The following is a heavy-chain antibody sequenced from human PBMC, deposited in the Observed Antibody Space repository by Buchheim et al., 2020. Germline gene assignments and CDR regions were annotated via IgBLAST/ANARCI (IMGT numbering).Heavy chain of an antibody. CDR2: ISYDGSNK. D-gene: IGHD3-3*01. V-gene: IGHV3-30*03. CDR1: GFTFSSYG. J-gene: IGHJ6*02. Sequence: QVQLVESGGGVVQPGRSLRLSCAASGFTFSSYGMHWVRQAPGKGLEWVAVISYDGSNKYYADSVKGRFTISRDNSKNTLYLQMNSLRAEDTAVYYCAVEWNVGDTNYHHYRMDLWGQG. CDR3: AVEWNVGDTNYHHYRMDL.